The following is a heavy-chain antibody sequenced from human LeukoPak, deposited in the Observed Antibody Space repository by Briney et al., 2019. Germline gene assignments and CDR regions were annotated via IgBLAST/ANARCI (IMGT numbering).Heavy chain of an antibody. Sequence: SETLSLTCTVSGGSVSSGSYYWSWIRQPPGKGLEWIGYIYYSGSTNYNPSLKSRVTISVDTSKNQFSLKLSSVTAADTAVYYCARDRPTPHSSSSTRWFDPWGQGTLVTVSS. CDR2: IYYSGST. J-gene: IGHJ5*02. CDR1: GGSVSSGSYY. CDR3: ARDRPTPHSSSSTRWFDP. D-gene: IGHD6-13*01. V-gene: IGHV4-61*01.